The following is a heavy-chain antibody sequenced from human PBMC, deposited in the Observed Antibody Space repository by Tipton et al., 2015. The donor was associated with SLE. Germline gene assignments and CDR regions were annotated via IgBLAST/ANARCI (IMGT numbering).Heavy chain of an antibody. CDR3: ARASPRWLQSYHWFDP. J-gene: IGHJ5*02. CDR2: IDDSGST. Sequence: TLSLTCTVSGGSISSYYWTWIRQPPGKGLEWIGEIDDSGSTNFNPSLKGRSTMSVDTSKNQFSLRLTSVTAADTAMYYCARASPRWLQSYHWFDPWGQGNLVTASS. CDR1: GGSISSYY. V-gene: IGHV4-34*01. D-gene: IGHD5-24*01.